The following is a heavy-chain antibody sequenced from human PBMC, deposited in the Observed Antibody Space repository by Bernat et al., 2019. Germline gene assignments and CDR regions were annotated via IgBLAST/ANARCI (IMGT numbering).Heavy chain of an antibody. D-gene: IGHD2/OR15-2a*01. CDR3: ARRPTDAGFHADAFDI. J-gene: IGHJ3*02. CDR1: GGSISGGGYS. Sequence: QLQLQESGSGLVKPSQTLSLTCAVSGGSISGGGYSWSWIRQPPGKGLEWIGYVYHTATTYYNPSLKSRVTISVDRSQNRYSPNLNSMTAADTAVYYGARRPTDAGFHADAFDIWGQGTMVTVSS. V-gene: IGHV4-30-2*01. CDR2: VYHTATT.